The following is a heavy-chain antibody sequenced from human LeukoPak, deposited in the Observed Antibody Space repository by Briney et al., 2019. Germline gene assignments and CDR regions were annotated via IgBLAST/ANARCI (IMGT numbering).Heavy chain of an antibody. Sequence: PGGSLRLSCAASGFTFSSYWMSWVRQAPGKGLEWVANIKQDGSEKYYVDSVKGRFTISRDNSKNTLYLQMKSLKAADTAVYSCSKSGYNRFDDWGQGTLVTTYS. D-gene: IGHD5-24*01. CDR1: GFTFSSYW. CDR3: SKSGYNRFDD. V-gene: IGHV3-7*03. J-gene: IGHJ4*02. CDR2: IKQDGSEK.